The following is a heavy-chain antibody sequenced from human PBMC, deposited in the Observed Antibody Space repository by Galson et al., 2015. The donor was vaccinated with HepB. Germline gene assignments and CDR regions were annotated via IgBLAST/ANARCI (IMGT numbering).Heavy chain of an antibody. CDR1: GGSISSYY. CDR2: FYYSGVT. CDR3: ARQLGFCSSSSCQPWFDP. Sequence: ETLSLTCTVSGGSISSYYWSWVRQPPGKGLEWIGYFYYSGVTNYNPSLKSRVTISVDTSKNQFSLKLTSVTAADTAVYYCARQLGFCSSSSCQPWFDPWGQGTLVTVSS. V-gene: IGHV4-59*08. J-gene: IGHJ5*02. D-gene: IGHD2-2*01.